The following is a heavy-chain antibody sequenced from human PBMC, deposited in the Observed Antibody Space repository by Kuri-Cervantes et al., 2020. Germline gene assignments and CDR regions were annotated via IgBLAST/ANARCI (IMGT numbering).Heavy chain of an antibody. D-gene: IGHD6-13*01. CDR2: IYYSGRT. CDR3: ARGNPSRVYYYYYMDV. V-gene: IGHV4-61*08. Sequence: GSLRLSGAVSGGSGSSGGYYWSWIRKPQGKGLEWIGYIYYSGRTKYNPSLKSRATISLDTSKHQFSLKLTSVTAADTAVYYCARGNPSRVYYYYYMDVWGKGTTVTVSS. J-gene: IGHJ6*03. CDR1: GGSGSSGGYY.